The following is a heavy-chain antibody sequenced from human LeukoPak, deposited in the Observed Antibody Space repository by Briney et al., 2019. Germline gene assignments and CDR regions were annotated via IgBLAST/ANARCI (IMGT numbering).Heavy chain of an antibody. CDR2: INPNSGGT. CDR1: GYTFTGYY. Sequence: ASVKVSCKASGYTFTGYYMHWVRQAPGQGLEWMGWINPNSGGTNYAQKFQGRVTMTRDTSISTAYMELSRLRSDDTAVYYCASLASITGTNGVDYWGQGTLVTVSS. CDR3: ASLASITGTNGVDY. J-gene: IGHJ4*02. V-gene: IGHV1-2*02. D-gene: IGHD1-20*01.